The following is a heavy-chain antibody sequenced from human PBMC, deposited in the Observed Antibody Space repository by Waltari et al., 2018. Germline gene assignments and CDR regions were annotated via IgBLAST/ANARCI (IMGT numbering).Heavy chain of an antibody. CDR3: GKGSYEFLGSVGRFDP. J-gene: IGHJ5*02. CDR2: ISASGSST. D-gene: IGHD3-3*01. V-gene: IGHV3-23*01. CDR1: EFTFSNYA. Sequence: EVQLLESGGGLVQPGGSLRLSCTASEFTFSNYAMSWVRQAPGKGLEWVSAISASGSSTYYIDSVKGRFTISRDNSKNTLYLQMNSLTAEDTAVYYCGKGSYEFLGSVGRFDPWGQGTLVSVSA.